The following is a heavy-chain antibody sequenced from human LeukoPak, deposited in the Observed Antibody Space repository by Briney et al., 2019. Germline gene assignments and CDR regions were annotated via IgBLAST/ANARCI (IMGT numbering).Heavy chain of an antibody. D-gene: IGHD6-19*01. CDR2: INHSGST. J-gene: IGHJ6*03. CDR3: ARHGSGWLYYYCYMDV. CDR1: GGSFSGYY. V-gene: IGHV4-34*01. Sequence: SETLSLTCAVYGGSFSGYYWSWIRQPPGKGLEWIGEINHSGSTNYNPSLKSRVTISVDTSKNQFSLKLSSVTAADTAVYYCARHGSGWLYYYCYMDVWGKGTTVTISS.